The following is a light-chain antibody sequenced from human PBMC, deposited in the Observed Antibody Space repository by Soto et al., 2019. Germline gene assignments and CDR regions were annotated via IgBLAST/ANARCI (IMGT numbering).Light chain of an antibody. CDR2: GAS. Sequence: EIVVTQSPATLSLSTGERATLSCRASHSVSSNLAWYQQKPGQAPRLLIYGASTRATGIPARFSGSGSGTDFTLTISRLEPEDFAVYYCQQYGSSPRITFGQGTRLEIK. J-gene: IGKJ5*01. V-gene: IGKV3-20*01. CDR1: HSVSSN. CDR3: QQYGSSPRIT.